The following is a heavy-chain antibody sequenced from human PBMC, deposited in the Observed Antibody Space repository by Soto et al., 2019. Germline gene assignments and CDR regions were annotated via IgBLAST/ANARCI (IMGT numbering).Heavy chain of an antibody. Sequence: SETLSLTCAVSGYSISSGYYWGWIRQPPGKGLEWIGSIYHSGSTYYNPSLKSRVTISVDTSKNQFSLTLSSVTAADTAAYYCARDQAYYDILTGYPDYWGQGTLVTVSS. CDR3: ARDQAYYDILTGYPDY. J-gene: IGHJ4*02. CDR1: GYSISSGYY. D-gene: IGHD3-9*01. CDR2: IYHSGST. V-gene: IGHV4-38-2*02.